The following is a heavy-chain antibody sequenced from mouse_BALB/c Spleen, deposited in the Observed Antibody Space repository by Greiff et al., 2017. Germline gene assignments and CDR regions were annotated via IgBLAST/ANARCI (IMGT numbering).Heavy chain of an antibody. V-gene: IGHV5-17*02. CDR3: ARDGYYTWFAY. Sequence: EVQVVESGGGLVQPGGSRKLSCAASGFTFSSFGMHWVRQAPEKGLEWVAYISSGSSTIYYADTVKGRFTISRDNPKNTLYLQTSSLKSEDTAMYYCARDGYYTWFAYWGQGTLVTVSA. CDR2: ISSGSSTI. D-gene: IGHD2-3*01. CDR1: GFTFSSFG. J-gene: IGHJ3*01.